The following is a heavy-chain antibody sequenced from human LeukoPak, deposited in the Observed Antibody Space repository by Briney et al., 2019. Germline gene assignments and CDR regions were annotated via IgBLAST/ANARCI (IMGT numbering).Heavy chain of an antibody. CDR2: FDGEDGQT. J-gene: IGHJ4*02. D-gene: IGHD6-19*01. CDR1: GYTLTDFS. Sequence: ASVKVSCKVSGYTLTDFSIHWVRQTPGTGLEWMGSFDGEDGQTLYAQKFQGRVTTTKDTSTATAYMELSRLTFEDTAVYYCGIPLSIGSLGDWGQGTLVTVSS. CDR3: GIPLSIGSLGD. V-gene: IGHV1-24*01.